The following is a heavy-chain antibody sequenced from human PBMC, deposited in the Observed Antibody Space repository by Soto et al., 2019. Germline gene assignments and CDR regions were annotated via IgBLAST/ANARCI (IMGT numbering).Heavy chain of an antibody. CDR3: ARDKDYDYVWGLLDP. Sequence: GGSLRLSCAASGFTFSSYAMHWVRQAPGKGLEWVAVISYDGSNKYYADSVKGRFTISRDNSKNTLYLQMNSLRAEDTAVYYCARDKDYDYVWGLLDPWGQGTLVTVSS. CDR2: ISYDGSNK. J-gene: IGHJ5*02. D-gene: IGHD3-16*01. CDR1: GFTFSSYA. V-gene: IGHV3-30-3*01.